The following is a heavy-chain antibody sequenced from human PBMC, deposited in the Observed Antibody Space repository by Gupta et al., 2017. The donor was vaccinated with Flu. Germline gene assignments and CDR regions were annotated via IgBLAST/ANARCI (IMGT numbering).Heavy chain of an antibody. V-gene: IGHV3-13*01. CDR1: YD. CDR3: AKGKALWELPNYYGMDV. CDR2: SETAGDT. Sequence: YDMHGVRQATGKGLEWVSASETAGDTYDPGSVKGRFTISRENAKNSLYLQMNSRRAGDTAVYYCAKGKALWELPNYYGMDVWGQGTTVIVSS. D-gene: IGHD1-26*01. J-gene: IGHJ6*02.